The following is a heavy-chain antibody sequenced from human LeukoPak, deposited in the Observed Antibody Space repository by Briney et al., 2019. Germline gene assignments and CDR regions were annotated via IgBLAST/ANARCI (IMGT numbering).Heavy chain of an antibody. Sequence: SETLSLTCTVSGGSVNSYYWSWIRQPAGKGLEWIGRIYTSGNSNNNPSLKSRVTMSVDTSTNQFPLKLRSVTAADTAVYYCARGPTTVFACDIWGQGTMVTVSS. CDR1: GGSVNSYY. CDR3: ARGPTTVFACDI. V-gene: IGHV4-4*07. J-gene: IGHJ3*02. D-gene: IGHD4-17*01. CDR2: IYTSGNS.